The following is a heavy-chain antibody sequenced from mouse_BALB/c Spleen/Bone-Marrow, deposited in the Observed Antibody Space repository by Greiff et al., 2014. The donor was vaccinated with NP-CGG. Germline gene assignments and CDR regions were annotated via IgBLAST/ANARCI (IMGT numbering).Heavy chain of an antibody. CDR3: APYYYGSSQFAY. D-gene: IGHD1-1*01. J-gene: IGHJ3*01. CDR2: IGPANGNT. V-gene: IGHV14-3*02. Sequence: EVQRVESGAELVKPGASVKLSCTASGFNIKDTYMHWVKQRPEQGLEWIGRIGPANGNTKYDPKFQGKATITADTSSNTAYLQLSSLTSEDTAVYYCAPYYYGSSQFAYWGQGTLVTVSA. CDR1: GFNIKDTY.